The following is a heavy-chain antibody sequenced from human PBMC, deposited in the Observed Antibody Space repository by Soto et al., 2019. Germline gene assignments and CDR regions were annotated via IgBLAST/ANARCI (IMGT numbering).Heavy chain of an antibody. CDR3: AVAYCGGDCWAGFDY. Sequence: ASVKVSCKASGYTFTSYGISWVRQAPGQGLEWMGWISAYNGNTNYAQKLQGRVTMTTDTSTSTAYMELRSLRSDDTAVYYCAVAYCGGDCWAGFDYWGQGTQVTVS. CDR1: GYTFTSYG. D-gene: IGHD2-21*01. CDR2: ISAYNGNT. J-gene: IGHJ4*02. V-gene: IGHV1-18*01.